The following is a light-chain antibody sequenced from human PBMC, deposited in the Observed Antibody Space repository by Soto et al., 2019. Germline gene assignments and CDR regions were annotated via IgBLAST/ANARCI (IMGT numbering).Light chain of an antibody. CDR2: DAS. CDR3: QQYNSYPWT. J-gene: IGKJ1*01. CDR1: QSISSW. V-gene: IGKV1-5*01. Sequence: DIQMTQSPSTLSASVVDRVTITCRASQSISSWLAWYQQKPGKAPKLLIYDASSLESGVPSRFSGSGSGTEFTLTISSLQPDDFATYDCQQYNSYPWTFGQGTKVEIK.